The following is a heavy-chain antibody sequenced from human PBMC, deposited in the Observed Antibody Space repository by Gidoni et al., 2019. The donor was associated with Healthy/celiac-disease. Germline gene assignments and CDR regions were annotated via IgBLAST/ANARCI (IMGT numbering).Heavy chain of an antibody. Sequence: EVQLLESGGGLVQPGGSLRLSCAASGFIFSSYAMSWVRQAPGKGLEWVSAISGSGGSTYYADSVKGRFTISRDNSKNTLYLQMNSLRAEDTAVYYCARSASLEWLLFYFDYWGQGTLVTVSS. D-gene: IGHD3-3*02. V-gene: IGHV3-23*01. CDR1: GFIFSSYA. CDR3: ARSASLEWLLFYFDY. CDR2: ISGSGGST. J-gene: IGHJ4*02.